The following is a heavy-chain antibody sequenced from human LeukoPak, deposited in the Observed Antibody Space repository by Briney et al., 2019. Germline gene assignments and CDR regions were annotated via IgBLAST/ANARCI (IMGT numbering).Heavy chain of an antibody. CDR3: ARAGYKRRSGSYQLHYWFDP. Sequence: ASVKVSCKASGYTFTGYYMHWVRQAPGQGLEWMGWINPNSGGTNYAQKFQGRVTMTRDTSISTAYMELSRLRSDDTAVYYCARAGYKRRSGSYQLHYWFDPWGQGTLVTVSS. V-gene: IGHV1-2*02. CDR1: GYTFTGYY. D-gene: IGHD1-26*01. J-gene: IGHJ5*02. CDR2: INPNSGGT.